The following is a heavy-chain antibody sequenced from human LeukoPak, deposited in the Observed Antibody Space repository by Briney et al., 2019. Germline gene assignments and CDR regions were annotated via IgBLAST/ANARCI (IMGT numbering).Heavy chain of an antibody. CDR3: ARGAGYGRVTTGP. V-gene: IGHV4-30-2*01. D-gene: IGHD4-17*01. CDR2: IYHSGST. J-gene: IGHJ5*02. CDR1: GGSISSGGYS. Sequence: SETLSLTCAVSGGSISSGGYSWSWIRQPPGKGLEWIGYIYHSGSTYYNPSLKSRVTISVGRSKNQFSLKLSSVTAADTAVYYCARGAGYGRVTTGPWGQGTLVTVSS.